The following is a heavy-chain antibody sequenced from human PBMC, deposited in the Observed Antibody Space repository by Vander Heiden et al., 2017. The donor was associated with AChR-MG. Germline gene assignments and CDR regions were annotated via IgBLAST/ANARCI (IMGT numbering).Heavy chain of an antibody. CDR3: AKDRVYDFWSRRGYWFDP. Sequence: QVQLVESGGGVVQPGGSLGLSRAASGFTFSSYGVHWVRQAPGKGLEWVAFIRYDGSNKYYADSVKGRFTISRDNSKNTLYLQMNCLRAEDTAVYYCAKDRVYDFWSRRGYWFDPWGQGTLVTVSS. CDR2: IRYDGSNK. V-gene: IGHV3-30*02. CDR1: GFTFSSYG. D-gene: IGHD3-3*01. J-gene: IGHJ5*02.